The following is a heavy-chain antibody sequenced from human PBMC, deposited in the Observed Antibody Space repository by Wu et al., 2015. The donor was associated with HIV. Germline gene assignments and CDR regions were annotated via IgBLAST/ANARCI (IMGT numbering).Heavy chain of an antibody. J-gene: IGHJ5*02. V-gene: IGHV1-69*12. D-gene: IGHD3-3*01. CDR1: GGTFSSYA. CDR2: IIPIFGTA. CDR3: ARSPVYDFWSGDRWFDP. Sequence: QVQLVQSGAEVKKPGSSVKVSCKASGGTFSSYAISWVRQAPGQGLEWMGGIIPIFGTANYAQKFQGRVTITADESTTTAYMELSSLRSEDTALYYCARSPVYDFWSGDRWFDPWGQGTLVTVSS.